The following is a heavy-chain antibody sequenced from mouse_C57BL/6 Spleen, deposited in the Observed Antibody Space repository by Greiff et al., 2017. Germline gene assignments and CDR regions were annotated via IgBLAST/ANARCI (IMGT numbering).Heavy chain of an antibody. V-gene: IGHV2-9-1*01. CDR1: GFSLTSYA. D-gene: IGHD2-5*01. CDR3: ARAYSNYNAMDY. CDR2: IWTGGGT. J-gene: IGHJ4*01. Sequence: QVTLKVSGPGLVAPSQSLSITCTVSGFSLTSYAISWVRQPPGKGLEWLGVIWTGGGTNYTSALQSRLSISKDNSKGQVFLKMNSLQTDDTARYYCARAYSNYNAMDYWGQGTSVTVSS.